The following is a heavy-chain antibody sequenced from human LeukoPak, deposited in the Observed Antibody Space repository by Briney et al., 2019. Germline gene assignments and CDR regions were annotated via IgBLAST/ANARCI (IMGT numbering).Heavy chain of an antibody. D-gene: IGHD2-2*01. CDR1: GFTLSNRW. CDR2: IWYDGSNK. CDR3: ARGSKRVVVVPAD. J-gene: IGHJ4*02. Sequence: GGSLRLSCEASGFTLSNRWMTWVRQAPGKGLEWVAVIWYDGSNKYYADSVKGRFTISRDNSKNTLYLRMNSLRAEDTAVYYCARGSKRVVVVPADWGQGTLVTVSS. V-gene: IGHV3-33*08.